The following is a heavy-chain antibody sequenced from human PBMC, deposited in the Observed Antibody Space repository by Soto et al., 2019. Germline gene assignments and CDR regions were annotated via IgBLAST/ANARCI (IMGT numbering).Heavy chain of an antibody. Sequence: LKISCKGSGYSFTSYWIGWVRQMPGKGLEWMGIIYPGDSDTRYSPSFQGQVTISADKSISTTYLRCSSLKASDTAMYYCARRQGSSWYLYGMDVWGQGTTVTVSS. CDR3: ARRQGSSWYLYGMDV. CDR1: GYSFTSYW. V-gene: IGHV5-51*01. J-gene: IGHJ6*02. CDR2: IYPGDSDT. D-gene: IGHD6-13*01.